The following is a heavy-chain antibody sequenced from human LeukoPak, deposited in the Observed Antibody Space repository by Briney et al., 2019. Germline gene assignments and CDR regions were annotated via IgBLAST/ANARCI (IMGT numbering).Heavy chain of an antibody. CDR1: GYSFTSYW. V-gene: IGHV5-51*01. CDR3: ARHLAFDSSDDGSYYYYYMDV. D-gene: IGHD3-22*01. J-gene: IGHJ6*03. Sequence: PGESLKISCKGSGYSFTSYWIGWVRQMPGKGLEWMGIIYPGDSDTRYSPSFQGQVTISADKSISTAYLQWSSLKASDTAMYYCARHLAFDSSDDGSYYYYYMDVWGKGTTVTVSS. CDR2: IYPGDSDT.